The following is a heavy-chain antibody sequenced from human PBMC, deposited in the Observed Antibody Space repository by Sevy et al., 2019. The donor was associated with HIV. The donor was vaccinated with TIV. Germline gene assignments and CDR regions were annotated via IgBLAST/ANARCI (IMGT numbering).Heavy chain of an antibody. CDR3: AKGGGYDSPKYYYYMDV. D-gene: IGHD5-12*01. V-gene: IGHV3-23*01. CDR1: GFTFSNYA. Sequence: GGSLRLSCAASGFTFSNYAMSWVRQAPGTGLEWVSAITGSGDATYYGDSVKGRFTISRDNSKNTLFLQMNSLRDADTASYYCAKGGGYDSPKYYYYMDVWGKGTTVTVSS. CDR2: ITGSGDAT. J-gene: IGHJ6*03.